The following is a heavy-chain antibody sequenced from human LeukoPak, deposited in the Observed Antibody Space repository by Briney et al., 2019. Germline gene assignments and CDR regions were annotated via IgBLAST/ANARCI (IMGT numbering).Heavy chain of an antibody. D-gene: IGHD1-14*01. V-gene: IGHV3-23*01. Sequence: GGSLRLSCAVSGLTFRDNRMIWVRQAPEKRLEWVAVTAGADDVIQYADSVKGRFTISTDNSKNTVYLQMNSLRAEDTAVYYCARDLIRGKTGDVWGQGTTVTVSS. CDR1: GLTFRDNR. J-gene: IGHJ6*02. CDR3: ARDLIRGKTGDV. CDR2: TAGADDVI.